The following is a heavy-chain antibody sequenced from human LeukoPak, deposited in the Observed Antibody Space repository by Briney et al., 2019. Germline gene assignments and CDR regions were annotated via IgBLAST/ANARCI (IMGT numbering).Heavy chain of an antibody. Sequence: SETLSLTCAVYGGSFSGYYWSWIRQPPGKGLEWIGEINHSGSTNYNPSLKSRVTISVDTSKNQFSLKLSSVTAADTAVYYCARGANFYYYGMDVWGQGTTVTVSS. J-gene: IGHJ6*02. D-gene: IGHD2-15*01. V-gene: IGHV4-34*01. CDR1: GGSFSGYY. CDR2: INHSGST. CDR3: ARGANFYYYGMDV.